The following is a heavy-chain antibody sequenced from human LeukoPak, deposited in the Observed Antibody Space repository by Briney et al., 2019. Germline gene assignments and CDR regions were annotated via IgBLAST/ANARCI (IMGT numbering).Heavy chain of an antibody. V-gene: IGHV4-4*02. CDR3: ARGRGLRYFDWLLSRWYAFDI. J-gene: IGHJ3*02. D-gene: IGHD3-9*01. CDR1: GGSISSSNW. CDR2: INHSGST. Sequence: SETLSLTCAVSGGSISSSNWWSWVRQPPGKGLEWIGGINHSGSTNYNPSLKSRVTISVDTSKNQFSLKLSSVTAADTAVYYCARGRGLRYFDWLLSRWYAFDIWGQGTMVTVSS.